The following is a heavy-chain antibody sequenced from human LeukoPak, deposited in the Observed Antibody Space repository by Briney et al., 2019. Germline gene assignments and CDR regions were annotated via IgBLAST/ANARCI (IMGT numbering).Heavy chain of an antibody. Sequence: GSLRLSFAASGFTFSSYWMSWVRQAPGKGLEWVANIKQDGREKYYLDSVKGRFTISRDNAENSLSLQMNSLRAEDTAVYHCARPGGGTYGYWGQGTLVTVSS. CDR3: ARPGGGTYGY. J-gene: IGHJ4*02. CDR2: IKQDGREK. V-gene: IGHV3-7*01. CDR1: GFTFSSYW. D-gene: IGHD1-26*01.